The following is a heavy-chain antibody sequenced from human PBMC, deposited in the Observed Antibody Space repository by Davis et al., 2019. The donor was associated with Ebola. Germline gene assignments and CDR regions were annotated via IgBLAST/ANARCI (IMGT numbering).Heavy chain of an antibody. D-gene: IGHD1-26*01. J-gene: IGHJ6*02. Sequence: PGGSLRLSCSASGFTFSSYAMHWVRQAPGKGLEYVSAISSNGGSTYYADSVKGRFTISRDNSKNTLYLQMSSLRAEDTAVYYCVKGPRVGATSSYYYYGMDVWGQGTTVTVSS. CDR2: ISSNGGST. CDR1: GFTFSSYA. CDR3: VKGPRVGATSSYYYYGMDV. V-gene: IGHV3-64D*08.